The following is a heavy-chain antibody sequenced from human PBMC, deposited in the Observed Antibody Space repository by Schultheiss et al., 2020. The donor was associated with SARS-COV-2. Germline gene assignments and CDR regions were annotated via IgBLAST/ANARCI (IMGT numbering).Heavy chain of an antibody. Sequence: GGSLRLSCAASGFTFSSYGMHWVRQAPGKGLEWVSYISTGSWTIYYADSVKGRFTISRDNAKNSLDLQMNSLRAEDTAVYYCARERMSYNGMDVWGQGTTVTVSS. CDR3: ARERMSYNGMDV. D-gene: IGHD3-16*01. CDR2: ISTGSWTI. J-gene: IGHJ6*02. CDR1: GFTFSSYG. V-gene: IGHV3-48*04.